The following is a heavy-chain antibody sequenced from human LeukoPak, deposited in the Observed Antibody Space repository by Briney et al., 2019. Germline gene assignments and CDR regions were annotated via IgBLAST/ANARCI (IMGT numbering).Heavy chain of an antibody. V-gene: IGHV3-23*01. Sequence: GGSVRHSCAASGFTFTSYAMTWVRQAPGKGLEWVSSISNSGVSTYHADSVKGRFTISRDNSKNTLYLQMNSLRAEDTAVYYCAVNWNVDHWGQGTLVTVSS. CDR1: GFTFTSYA. CDR2: ISNSGVST. CDR3: AVNWNVDH. J-gene: IGHJ4*02. D-gene: IGHD1-1*01.